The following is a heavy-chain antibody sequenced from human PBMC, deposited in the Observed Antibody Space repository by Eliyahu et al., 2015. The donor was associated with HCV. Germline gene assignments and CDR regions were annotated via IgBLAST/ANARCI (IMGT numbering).Heavy chain of an antibody. V-gene: IGHV4-59*01. CDR3: ARGPYGSSWYKFFDY. J-gene: IGHJ4*02. CDR2: IYYSGST. D-gene: IGHD6-13*01. Sequence: QVQLQESGPGLVKPSEXLSLTXXVXGRSISSYYWXLIRQPPGKXLXWIGYIYYSGSTNYNPSLKSRVTISVDTSKNQFSLKLSSVTAADTAVYYCARGPYGSSWYKFFDYWGQGTLVTVSS. CDR1: GRSISSYY.